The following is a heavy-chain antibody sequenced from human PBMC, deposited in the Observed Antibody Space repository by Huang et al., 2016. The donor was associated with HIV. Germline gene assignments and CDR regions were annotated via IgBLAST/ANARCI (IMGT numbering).Heavy chain of an antibody. CDR2: INRDGTST. CDR3: VRDKGPGAGTWFDP. Sequence: DVQLVESGGGLVQPGGSRRLSCAASGFSFSNYWMHWVRQAPGKGLVGVARINRDGTSTVYTGSVRGRFTISRDNAKNTLHLQMNSLRAEDTAVYYCVRDKGPGAGTWFDPWGQGTLVTVSS. CDR1: GFSFSNYW. D-gene: IGHD3-10*01. V-gene: IGHV3-74*03. J-gene: IGHJ5*02.